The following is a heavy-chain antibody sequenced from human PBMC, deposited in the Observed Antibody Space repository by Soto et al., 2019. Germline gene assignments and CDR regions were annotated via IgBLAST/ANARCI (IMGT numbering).Heavy chain of an antibody. CDR1: GFAFTSQA. J-gene: IGHJ4*01. Sequence: GGSLRLACAASGFAFTSQAMSWVRQAPGKGLEWVAGVSKSGDGTYYTDSVKGRFSISRDNSKNTLHLQMNSVRSEDTAVYYCLKGISYLAYWGQGTLVTVS. V-gene: IGHV3-23*01. CDR2: VSKSGDGT. CDR3: LKGISYLAY.